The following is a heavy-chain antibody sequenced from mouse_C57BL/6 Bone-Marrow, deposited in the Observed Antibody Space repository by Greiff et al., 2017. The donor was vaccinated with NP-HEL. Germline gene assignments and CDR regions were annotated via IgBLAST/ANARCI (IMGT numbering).Heavy chain of an antibody. D-gene: IGHD2-4*01. CDR3: ARGAYYDYEGYAMDY. Sequence: EVQLQQSGPELVKPGASVKISCKASGYTFTDYYMNWVKQSHGKSLEWIGDINPNNGGTSYNQKFKGKATLTVDKSSSTAYMELRSLTSEDSAVYYCARGAYYDYEGYAMDYWGQGTSVTVSS. V-gene: IGHV1-26*01. CDR2: INPNNGGT. CDR1: GYTFTDYY. J-gene: IGHJ4*01.